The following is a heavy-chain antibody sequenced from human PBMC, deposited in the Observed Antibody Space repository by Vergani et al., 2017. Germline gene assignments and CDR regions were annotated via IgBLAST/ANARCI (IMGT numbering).Heavy chain of an antibody. CDR3: ARSGYCAHGVCYMTYYYYMDV. CDR1: GFTFSSYA. Sequence: EVQLVESGGGLVQPGGSLRLSCAASGFTFSSYAMSWVRQAPGKGLEWVSAISGSGGSTYYADSVKGRFTISRDNSKNTLYLQMNSLRAEDTAVYYCARSGYCAHGVCYMTYYYYMDVWGKGTAVTVSS. J-gene: IGHJ6*03. V-gene: IGHV3-23*04. CDR2: ISGSGGST. D-gene: IGHD2-8*01.